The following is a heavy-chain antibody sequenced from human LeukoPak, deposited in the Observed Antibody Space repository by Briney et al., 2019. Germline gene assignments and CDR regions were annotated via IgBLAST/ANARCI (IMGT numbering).Heavy chain of an antibody. J-gene: IGHJ4*02. CDR3: ARDDGGRHTSSLDY. V-gene: IGHV3-74*01. Sequence: QTGGSLRLSCAASGFTFRRYWMHWVRQAPGKGLVWVALSNSDGSSTSYADSVRGRFTISRDNAKNSLYLQMDSLRAEDTAVYYCARDDGGRHTSSLDYWGQGTLVAVSS. CDR2: SNSDGSST. CDR1: GFTFRRYW. D-gene: IGHD6-6*01.